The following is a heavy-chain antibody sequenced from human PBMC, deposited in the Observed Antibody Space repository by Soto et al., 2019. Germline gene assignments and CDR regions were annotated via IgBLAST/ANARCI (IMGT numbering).Heavy chain of an antibody. V-gene: IGHV1-2*04. J-gene: IGHJ3*02. CDR3: ARLIDYGDFADAFDI. D-gene: IGHD4-17*01. Sequence: QVQLVQSGAEVKKPGASVKVSCKASGYTFTGYYMHWVRQAPGQGLEWMGWINPNSGGTNYAQKFQGWVTMTRDTSISTAYMELSRLRSDDTAVYYCARLIDYGDFADAFDIWGQGTMVTVSS. CDR2: INPNSGGT. CDR1: GYTFTGYY.